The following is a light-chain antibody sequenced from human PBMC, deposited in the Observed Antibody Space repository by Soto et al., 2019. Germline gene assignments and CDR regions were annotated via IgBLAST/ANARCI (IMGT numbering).Light chain of an antibody. CDR1: SGSVSTSYY. Sequence: QAVVTQEPSFSVSPGRTVTLTCGLSSGSVSTSYYPSWYQQTPGQAPRTLIYSTNTCSSGVPDRFSGSILGNKAALTITGAQADDESDYYCVLYMGSGRNWVFGGGTKLTVL. J-gene: IGLJ3*02. V-gene: IGLV8-61*01. CDR3: VLYMGSGRNWV. CDR2: STN.